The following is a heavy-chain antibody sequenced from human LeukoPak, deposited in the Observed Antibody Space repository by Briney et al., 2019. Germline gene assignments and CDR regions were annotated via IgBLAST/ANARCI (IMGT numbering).Heavy chain of an antibody. V-gene: IGHV1-2*02. CDR1: GYTFTGYY. J-gene: IGHJ3*02. CDR2: INPNSGGT. CDR3: ARNYDFWSGYYSLDAFDI. Sequence: ASVKVSCKASGYTFTGYYMHWVRQAPGQGLEWMGWINPNSGGTNYAQKFQGRVTMTRDTSISTAYMELSRLRSDDTAVYYCARNYDFWSGYYSLDAFDIWGQGTMVTVSS. D-gene: IGHD3-3*01.